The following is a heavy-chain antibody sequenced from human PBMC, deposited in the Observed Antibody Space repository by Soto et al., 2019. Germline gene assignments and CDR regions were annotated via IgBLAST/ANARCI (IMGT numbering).Heavy chain of an antibody. CDR2: ISWNSGSI. CDR1: GFTFDDYA. D-gene: IGHD2-2*01. Sequence: EVQLVESGGGLVQPGRSLRLSCAASGFTFDDYAMHWVRQAPGKGLEWVSGISWNSGSIGYAESVKGRFTISRDNAKNSLFLQMNSLRAEDTALYYCARKGYCTSTNCYVDYWGQGTLLTLSS. J-gene: IGHJ4*02. CDR3: ARKGYCTSTNCYVDY. V-gene: IGHV3-9*01.